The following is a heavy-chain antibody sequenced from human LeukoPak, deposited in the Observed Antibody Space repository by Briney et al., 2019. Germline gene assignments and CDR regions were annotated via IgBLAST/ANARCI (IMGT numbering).Heavy chain of an antibody. CDR2: MYSSGST. J-gene: IGHJ6*04. CDR3: ARHVYGKGMYV. D-gene: IGHD4-17*01. CDR1: GDSFKGYY. Sequence: SETLSLTCTVSGDSFKGYYWGWIRHPPGKGLECVGYMYSSGSTAYNPSLKSRLSISIDTSKSQFSLTLSSVTAADTAVYFCARHVYGKGMYVWGKGTTVTVSS. V-gene: IGHV4-59*08.